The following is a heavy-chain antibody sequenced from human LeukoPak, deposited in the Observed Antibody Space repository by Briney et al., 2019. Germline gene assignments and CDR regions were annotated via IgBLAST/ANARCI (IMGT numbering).Heavy chain of an antibody. D-gene: IGHD1-26*01. Sequence: SETLSLTCAVSGGSISSGGYPWSWIRQPPGKGLEWIGYIYHSGTTYYNPSLKSRVTISIDRSKNQFSLKLSSVTAADTAVYYCARVARWGYYFDYWGQGTLVTVSS. J-gene: IGHJ4*02. CDR3: ARVARWGYYFDY. CDR2: IYHSGTT. CDR1: GGSISSGGYP. V-gene: IGHV4-30-2*01.